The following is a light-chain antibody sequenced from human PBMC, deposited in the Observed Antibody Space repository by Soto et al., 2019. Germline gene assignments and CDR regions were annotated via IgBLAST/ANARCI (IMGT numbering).Light chain of an antibody. Sequence: EVVLTQSPATLSLSPGERATLSCRASLSVGTYLAWYQQKRGQAPRLLIYDASKRATDIPVRFSGSGSGTDFTLTITSLEPEDFVVYYCQQRSNWPPLTFGGGTKVEIK. CDR3: QQRSNWPPLT. J-gene: IGKJ4*01. V-gene: IGKV3-11*01. CDR1: LSVGTY. CDR2: DAS.